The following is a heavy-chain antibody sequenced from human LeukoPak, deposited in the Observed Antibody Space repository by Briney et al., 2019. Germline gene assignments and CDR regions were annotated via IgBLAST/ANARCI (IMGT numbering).Heavy chain of an antibody. CDR3: ARDDRYYDSSGYYSH. CDR1: GYIFTNYG. CDR2: TSAYNGNA. D-gene: IGHD3-22*01. V-gene: IGHV1-18*01. Sequence: VASVKVSCKASGYIFTNYGISWVRQAPGQGLEWMGWTSAYNGNADYTQKLQDRVTMTTDTSTSTAYMELSSLRSEDTAVYYCARDDRYYDSSGYYSHWGQGTLVTVSS. J-gene: IGHJ4*02.